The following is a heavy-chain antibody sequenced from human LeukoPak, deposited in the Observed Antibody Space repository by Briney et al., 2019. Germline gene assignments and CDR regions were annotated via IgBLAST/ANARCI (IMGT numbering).Heavy chain of an antibody. V-gene: IGHV3-7*01. J-gene: IGHJ4*02. CDR2: IFQDGNDK. D-gene: IGHD3-10*01. Sequence: GGSLRLSCAASGFTFSSYGMSWVRQAPGKGLEWVANIFQDGNDKYYVDSVKGRFTISRDNAKNSLYLQLNSLRVEDTAVYYCAKDGLLWFGELSPDYWGQGTLVTVSS. CDR3: AKDGLLWFGELSPDY. CDR1: GFTFSSYG.